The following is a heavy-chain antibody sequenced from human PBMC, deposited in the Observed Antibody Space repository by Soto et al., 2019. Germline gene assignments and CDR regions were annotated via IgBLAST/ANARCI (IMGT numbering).Heavy chain of an antibody. CDR2: IVVGSGNT. V-gene: IGHV1-58*01. J-gene: IGHJ3*02. CDR3: AAAPYYYDSSGYYYFAFDI. D-gene: IGHD3-22*01. Sequence: SVKVSCKASGFTFTSSAVQWVRQARGQRLEWKGWIVVGSGNTNYAQKFQERVTITRDMSTSTAYMELSSLRSEDTAVYYCAAAPYYYDSSGYYYFAFDIWGQGTMVTVSS. CDR1: GFTFTSSA.